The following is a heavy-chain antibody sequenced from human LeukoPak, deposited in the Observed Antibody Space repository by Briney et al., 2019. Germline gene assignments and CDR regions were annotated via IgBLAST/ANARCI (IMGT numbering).Heavy chain of an antibody. D-gene: IGHD2-21*02. J-gene: IGHJ6*02. CDR3: TGLEGGDSDYYYYGMDV. CDR2: IRSKANSYAT. Sequence: GGSLRLSCAASGFTFSSYWMSWVRQASGKGLEWVGRIRSKANSYATAYAASVKGRFTISRDDSKNTAYLQMNSLKTEDTAVYYCTGLEGGDSDYYYYGMDVWGQGTTVTVSS. CDR1: GFTFSSYW. V-gene: IGHV3-73*01.